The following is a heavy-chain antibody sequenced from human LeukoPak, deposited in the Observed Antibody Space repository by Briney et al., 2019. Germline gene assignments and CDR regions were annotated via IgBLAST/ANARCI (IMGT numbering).Heavy chain of an antibody. CDR2: INHSGST. Sequence: SETLSLTCAVYGGSFSDYYWNWIRQPPGKGLEWIGEINHSGSTNYNPSLKSRVTISVDTSKNQFSLNLSSVTAADTAVYYCARGPQYYYDSSGYYYFDYWGQGTLVTVSS. V-gene: IGHV4-34*01. CDR3: ARGPQYYYDSSGYYYFDY. CDR1: GGSFSDYY. J-gene: IGHJ4*02. D-gene: IGHD3-22*01.